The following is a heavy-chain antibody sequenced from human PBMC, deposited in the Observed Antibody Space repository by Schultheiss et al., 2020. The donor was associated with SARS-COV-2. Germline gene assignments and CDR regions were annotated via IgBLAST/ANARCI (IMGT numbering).Heavy chain of an antibody. CDR1: GGTFNNYA. Sequence: ASVKVSCKASGGTFNNYAFSWVRQAPGQGLEWMGWISAYNGNTNYAQKLQGRVTMTTDTSTSTAYMELRSLRSDDTAVYYCARDGIHDYSIHNAYYYYGMDVWGQGTTVTVSS. CDR2: ISAYNGNT. CDR3: ARDGIHDYSIHNAYYYYGMDV. D-gene: IGHD4-11*01. V-gene: IGHV1-18*01. J-gene: IGHJ6*02.